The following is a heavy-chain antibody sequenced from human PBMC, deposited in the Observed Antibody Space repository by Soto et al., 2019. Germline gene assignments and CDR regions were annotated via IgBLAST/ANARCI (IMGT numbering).Heavy chain of an antibody. D-gene: IGHD4-4*01. V-gene: IGHV1-24*01. CDR3: ATSSRRDYSNYVAFDI. CDR2: FDPEDGET. Sequence: ASLKVSCKVSGYTLTELSMHWVRQAPGKGLEWMGGFDPEDGETIYAQKFQGRVTMTEDTSTDTAYMELSSLRSEDTAVYYCATSSRRDYSNYVAFDIWGQGTMVTVSS. CDR1: GYTLTELS. J-gene: IGHJ3*02.